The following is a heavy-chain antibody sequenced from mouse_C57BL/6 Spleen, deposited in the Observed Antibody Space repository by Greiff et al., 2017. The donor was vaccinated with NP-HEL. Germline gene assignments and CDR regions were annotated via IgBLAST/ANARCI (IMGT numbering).Heavy chain of an antibody. Sequence: VQLQQSGPGLVQPSQSLSITCTVSGFSLTSYGVHWVRQSPGKGLEWLGVIWRGGSTDYTAAFMSRLSITKDNSKSQVFFKMNSLQADDTAIYYCAKPAYDYDWAWFAYWGQGTLVTVSA. D-gene: IGHD2-4*01. CDR2: IWRGGST. J-gene: IGHJ3*01. CDR3: AKPAYDYDWAWFAY. CDR1: GFSLTSYG. V-gene: IGHV2-5*01.